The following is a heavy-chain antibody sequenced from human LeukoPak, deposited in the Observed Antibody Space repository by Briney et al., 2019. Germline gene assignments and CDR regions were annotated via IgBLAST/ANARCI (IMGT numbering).Heavy chain of an antibody. D-gene: IGHD6-13*01. V-gene: IGHV3-33*01. J-gene: IGHJ4*02. CDR2: IWYDGSNK. Sequence: PGRSLRLSCAASGFTFSSYGMHWVRQAPGKGLEWVAVIWYDGSNKYYADSVKGRFTISRDNSKNTLYLQMNSLRAEDTAVYYCARGYSSSWYYFDYWGQGTLVTVFS. CDR3: ARGYSSSWYYFDY. CDR1: GFTFSSYG.